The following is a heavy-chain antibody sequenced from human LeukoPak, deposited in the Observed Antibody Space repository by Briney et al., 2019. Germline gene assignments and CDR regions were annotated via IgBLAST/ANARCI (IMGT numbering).Heavy chain of an antibody. CDR1: EFIFSDYW. V-gene: IGHV3-7*03. Sequence: QSGGSLRLSCVASEFIFSDYWMSWVRQAPGKGLEWVANIKQGGREEEYVGSVKGRFAISRDDAKSTLYLQMDSLSGDDTAVYYCARDNGGWFDSWGRGTLVTVSS. J-gene: IGHJ5*01. CDR2: IKQGGREE. D-gene: IGHD3-10*01. CDR3: ARDNGGWFDS.